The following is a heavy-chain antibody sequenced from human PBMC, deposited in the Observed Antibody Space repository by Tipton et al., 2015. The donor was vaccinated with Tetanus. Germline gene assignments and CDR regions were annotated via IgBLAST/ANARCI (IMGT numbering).Heavy chain of an antibody. J-gene: IGHJ6*02. CDR2: ISYDGSNK. Sequence: SLRLSCAASGFTFSSYAMHWVRQAPGKGLEWVAVISYDGSNKYYADSVKGRFTISRDNSKNTLYLQMNSLRAEDTAVYYCARGTNPDGDPYYYYGMDVWGQGTTVTVSS. D-gene: IGHD4-17*01. V-gene: IGHV3-30*04. CDR3: ARGTNPDGDPYYYYGMDV. CDR1: GFTFSSYA.